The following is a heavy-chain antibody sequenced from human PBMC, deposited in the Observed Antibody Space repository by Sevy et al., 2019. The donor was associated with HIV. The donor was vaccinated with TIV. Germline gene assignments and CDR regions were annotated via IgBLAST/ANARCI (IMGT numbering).Heavy chain of an antibody. CDR1: GFTFGDYA. D-gene: IGHD6-19*01. Sequence: GGALRLSCTASGFTFGDYAMSWFRQAPGKGLGWVGFIRSKAYGGTTEYAASVKGRFTISRDDSKSIAYLQMNSLKTEDTAVYYCTRDQGSSGWYKPGSYWGQGTLVTVSS. CDR3: TRDQGSSGWYKPGSY. J-gene: IGHJ4*02. CDR2: IRSKAYGGTT. V-gene: IGHV3-49*03.